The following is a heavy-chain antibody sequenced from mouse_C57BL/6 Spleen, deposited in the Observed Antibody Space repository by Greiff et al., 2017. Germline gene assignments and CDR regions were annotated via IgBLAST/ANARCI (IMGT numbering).Heavy chain of an antibody. J-gene: IGHJ3*01. D-gene: IGHD2-2*01. CDR1: GYTFTDYE. CDR2: IDPETGGT. V-gene: IGHV1-15*01. CDR3: TRWGTMVSPWFAH. Sequence: QVQLQQSGAELVRPGASVTLSCKASGYTFTDYEMHWVKQTPVHGLEWIGAIDPETGGTAYNQKFKGKAILTADKSSSTAYMELRSLTSEDSAVYYCTRWGTMVSPWFAHWGQGTLVTVSA.